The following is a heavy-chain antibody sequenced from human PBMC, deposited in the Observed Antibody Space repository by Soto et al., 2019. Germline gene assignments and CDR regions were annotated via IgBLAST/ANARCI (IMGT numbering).Heavy chain of an antibody. CDR3: ARLRGCGGGGCYNIDY. D-gene: IGHD2-15*01. V-gene: IGHV4-31*03. CDR2: IYCIGST. Sequence: QVQLQESGPGLVKPSQTLSLTCTVSGGSISSGGYYWSWPRLHPAKGLERIGFIYCIGSTYYNTSLKSRITISVDTSKNQLFLKMSSVTAADTAVYYCARLRGCGGGGCYNIDYWVQGTLVTVSS. CDR1: GGSISSGGYY. J-gene: IGHJ4*02.